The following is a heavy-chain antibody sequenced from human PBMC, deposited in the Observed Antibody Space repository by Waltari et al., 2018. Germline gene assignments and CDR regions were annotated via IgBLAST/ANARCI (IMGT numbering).Heavy chain of an antibody. V-gene: IGHV3-30*02. CDR2: RQSDVNGS. J-gene: IGHJ4*02. CDR1: ESTLGNSG. CDR3: GNNPYCFNGRCLREFDY. D-gene: IGHD2-8*01. Sequence: QVQLVESGGRVVPPGGSLTLACPASESTLGNSGLTWVRQAPGRRLGGVALRQSDVNGSLYSASVNGRFTSARDTLTNTWCLLMDSLRPEDTAVYYCGNNPYCFNGRCLREFDYWGQGALGTVSS.